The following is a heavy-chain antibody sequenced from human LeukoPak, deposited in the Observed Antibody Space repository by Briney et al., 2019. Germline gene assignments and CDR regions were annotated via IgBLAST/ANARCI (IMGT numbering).Heavy chain of an antibody. Sequence: SETLSLTCTVSGVSISTSRYYWTWIRQPAGKGLEWIGRIYTSGNTNYNPSLKSRVTVSVDTSKNQFSLKLSSVTAADTAVYYCARGPVVVTAPTHFDYWGQGTLVTVSS. J-gene: IGHJ4*02. CDR3: ARGPVVVTAPTHFDY. V-gene: IGHV4-61*02. D-gene: IGHD2-21*02. CDR1: GVSISTSRYY. CDR2: IYTSGNT.